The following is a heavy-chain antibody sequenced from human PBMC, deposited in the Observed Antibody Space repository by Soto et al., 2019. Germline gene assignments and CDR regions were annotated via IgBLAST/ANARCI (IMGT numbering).Heavy chain of an antibody. J-gene: IGHJ4*02. V-gene: IGHV4-59*08. CDR1: GGSISSYY. CDR2: IYYSGST. Sequence: QVQLQESGPGLVKPSETLSLTCTVSGGSISSYYWSWIRQPPGKGLEWIGYIYYSGSTNYNPSHKSRVTISVDTSKNQLSLKLSSVTAADTAVYYCARRYGYYFDYWGQGTLVTVSS. CDR3: ARRYGYYFDY. D-gene: IGHD4-17*01.